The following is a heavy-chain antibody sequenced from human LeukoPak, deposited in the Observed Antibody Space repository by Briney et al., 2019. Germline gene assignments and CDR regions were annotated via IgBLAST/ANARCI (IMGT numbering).Heavy chain of an antibody. CDR1: GYAFTSYD. J-gene: IGHJ4*02. CDR3: AREAAAGTFDY. D-gene: IGHD6-13*01. Sequence: ASVKVSCKASGYAFTSYDINWVRQATGQGLEWMGWMNPNSGNTGYAQRFQGRVTITRNTSISTAYMELSSLRSEDTAVYYCAREAAAGTFDYWGQGTLVTVSS. CDR2: MNPNSGNT. V-gene: IGHV1-8*03.